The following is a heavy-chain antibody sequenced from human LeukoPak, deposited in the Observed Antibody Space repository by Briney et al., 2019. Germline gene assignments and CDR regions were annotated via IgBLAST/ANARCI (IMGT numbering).Heavy chain of an antibody. CDR1: GYRLTNNW. Sequence: GESLKISCKISGYRLTNNWIGWVRQVPGKGLEWMGLIYPGYSDTRYSPSFQGQVTISADKSISTAYLQWSSLKASDTAMYYCARHDSSGYSRPFDDWGQGTLVTVSS. CDR2: IYPGYSDT. J-gene: IGHJ4*02. D-gene: IGHD3-22*01. CDR3: ARHDSSGYSRPFDD. V-gene: IGHV5-51*01.